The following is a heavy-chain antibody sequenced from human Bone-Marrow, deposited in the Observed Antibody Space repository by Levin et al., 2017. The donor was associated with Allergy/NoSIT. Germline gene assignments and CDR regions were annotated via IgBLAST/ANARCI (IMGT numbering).Heavy chain of an antibody. V-gene: IGHV1-18*01. CDR3: ARVVITMLQVITPQGMDV. CDR2: ISTAYGTT. Sequence: GESLKISCKASGYSFTNYAISWVRQAPGRPLEWLGWISTAYGTTNYPQKFNGRVTLSRDTSATTAHMELRSLTSDDTAVYYCARVVITMLQVITPQGMDVWGQGTTVTVSS. J-gene: IGHJ6*02. CDR1: GYSFTNYA. D-gene: IGHD3-3*01.